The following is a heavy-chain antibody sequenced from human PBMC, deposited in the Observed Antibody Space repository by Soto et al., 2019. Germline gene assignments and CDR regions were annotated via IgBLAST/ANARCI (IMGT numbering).Heavy chain of an antibody. V-gene: IGHV3-21*01. CDR2: ITSSSSYI. D-gene: IGHD3-16*01. Sequence: GGSLRLSCAASGFTFSSHSMNWVRQAPGKGLEWVSSITSSSSYINYADSVKGRFTISKDKSKRTLFLQMNSLRVDDTAVYYCARDGWGSNWYFDLWGRGTLVTVSS. CDR1: GFTFSSHS. J-gene: IGHJ2*01. CDR3: ARDGWGSNWYFDL.